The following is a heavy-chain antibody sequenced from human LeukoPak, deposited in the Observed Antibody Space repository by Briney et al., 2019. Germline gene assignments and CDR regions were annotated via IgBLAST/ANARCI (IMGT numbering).Heavy chain of an antibody. CDR3: ARAYCVGDCTVLHIYSDT. D-gene: IGHD2-21*02. J-gene: IGHJ4*02. CDR2: IYQSETA. CDR1: SYSISSGYF. V-gene: IGHV4-38-2*02. Sequence: SETLSLTCTVSSYSISSGYFWGWTRQPPGKGLEWIGRIYQSETAPYNLSLKSRVTISVDTSKNQFSLKLWSVLAADTAVYYCARAYCVGDCTVLHIYSDTSGQGTPVTVSS.